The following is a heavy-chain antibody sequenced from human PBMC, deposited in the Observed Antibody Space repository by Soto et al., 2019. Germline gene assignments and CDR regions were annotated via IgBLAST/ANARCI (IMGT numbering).Heavy chain of an antibody. J-gene: IGHJ6*02. D-gene: IGHD3-22*01. Sequence: GESLKISCKGSGYSFTSYWIGWVRQMPGKGLEWMGIIYPGDSDTRYSPSFQGQVTISADKSISTAYLQWSSLKASDTAMYYCARHGDSSGDLPRRGYYYYGMDVWGQGTTVTVSS. CDR1: GYSFTSYW. V-gene: IGHV5-51*01. CDR2: IYPGDSDT. CDR3: ARHGDSSGDLPRRGYYYYGMDV.